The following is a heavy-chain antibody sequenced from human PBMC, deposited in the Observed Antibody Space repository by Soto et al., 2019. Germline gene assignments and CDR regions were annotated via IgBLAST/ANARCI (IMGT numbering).Heavy chain of an antibody. D-gene: IGHD4-4*01. Sequence: EGSLRLSCAASGFTFSTYPMSWVRQAPGKGLEWVSGISGSRISTYYTDSVKGRFTISRDNSKNTVFLQMNSLRDEDTAVYYCVKPPVITASYYYYDMDVWGQGTTVTVSS. CDR3: VKPPVITASYYYYDMDV. V-gene: IGHV3-23*01. CDR1: GFTFSTYP. CDR2: ISGSRIST. J-gene: IGHJ6*02.